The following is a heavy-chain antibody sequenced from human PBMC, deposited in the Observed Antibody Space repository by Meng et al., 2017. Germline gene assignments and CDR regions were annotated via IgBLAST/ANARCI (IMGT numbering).Heavy chain of an antibody. V-gene: IGHV1-69*06. J-gene: IGHJ4*02. CDR3: ARVDYVAGAEAPDY. CDR1: GYTLTGYA. CDR2: IIPIFGEA. D-gene: IGHD6-19*01. Sequence: QLVEVGEGVKQSGSALNVSCKAYGYTLTGYAISWGLQAPGQGIEWMGGIIPIFGEAKYAQKFQGRVTISVDKSTSTAYMELSSLRSEDTAVYYCARVDYVAGAEAPDYWGQGTLVTGSS.